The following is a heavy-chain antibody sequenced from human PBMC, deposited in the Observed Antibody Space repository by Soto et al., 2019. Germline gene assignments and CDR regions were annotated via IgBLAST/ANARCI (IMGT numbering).Heavy chain of an antibody. J-gene: IGHJ3*02. CDR1: GYTFTGYY. V-gene: IGHV1-2*02. CDR3: ARDLRRITMIVVARSAFDI. Sequence: AASVKVSCKASGYTFTGYYMHWVRQAPGQGLEWMGWINPNSGGTNYAQKFQGRVTMTRDTSISTAYMELSRLRSDDTAVYYCARDLRRITMIVVARSAFDIWGQGTMVTVSS. D-gene: IGHD3-22*01. CDR2: INPNSGGT.